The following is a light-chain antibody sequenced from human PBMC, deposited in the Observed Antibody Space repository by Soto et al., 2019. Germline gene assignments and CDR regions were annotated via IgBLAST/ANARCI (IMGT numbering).Light chain of an antibody. J-gene: IGKJ2*01. Sequence: DIQMTQSPSSLSASVGDRVTITCRASQIISSYLNWYQQKPGKAPKLLIYAASSLQSGVPSRFSGSGSGTDFTLTISSLQPEDFATYYCQQSYTFGQGTKLEIK. CDR2: AAS. V-gene: IGKV1-39*01. CDR1: QIISSY. CDR3: QQSYT.